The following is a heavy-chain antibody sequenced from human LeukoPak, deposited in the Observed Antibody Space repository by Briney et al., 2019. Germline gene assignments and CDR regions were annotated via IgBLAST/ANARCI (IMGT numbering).Heavy chain of an antibody. CDR2: ISAYNGNT. V-gene: IGHV1-18*01. J-gene: IGHJ5*02. CDR3: ARDLSGYQLPLVVDP. D-gene: IGHD2-2*01. Sequence: ASVKVSCKASGYTFTSYGISWVRQAPGQGLEWMGWISAYNGNTNYAQKLQGRVTMTTDTSTSTAYMELRSLRSDDTAVYYCARDLSGYQLPLVVDPWGQGTLVTVSS. CDR1: GYTFTSYG.